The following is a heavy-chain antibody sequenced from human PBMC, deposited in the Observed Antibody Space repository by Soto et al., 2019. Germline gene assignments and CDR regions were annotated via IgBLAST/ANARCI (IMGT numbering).Heavy chain of an antibody. CDR3: ARRSGDYKNYFDY. D-gene: IGHD4-17*01. V-gene: IGHV5-51*01. CDR1: GYRVRTHW. CDR2: IFPGDSGT. J-gene: IGHJ4*01. Sequence: PGESLRVSCQGSGYRVRTHWIGWVRQMPGKGLEWVGVIFPGDSGTRYSPPFQGQVIISVDKSTGTAYLQWSSLKASDTAMYYCARRSGDYKNYFDYWGQGTLVTVSS.